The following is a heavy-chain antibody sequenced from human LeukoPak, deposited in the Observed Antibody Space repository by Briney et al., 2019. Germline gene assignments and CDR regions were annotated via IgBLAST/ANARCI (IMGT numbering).Heavy chain of an antibody. CDR3: AKLGGRSGIVAS. V-gene: IGHV3-23*01. CDR2: ISGSGGST. D-gene: IGHD1-26*01. CDR1: GFTFSSYA. J-gene: IGHJ5*02. Sequence: GGSLRLSCAASGFTFSSYAMSLVRQAPGKGLEWVSAISGSGGSTYYADSVKGRFTISRDNSKNTLYLQMNSLRAADTAVYYCAKLGGRSGIVASWGQGTLVTVSS.